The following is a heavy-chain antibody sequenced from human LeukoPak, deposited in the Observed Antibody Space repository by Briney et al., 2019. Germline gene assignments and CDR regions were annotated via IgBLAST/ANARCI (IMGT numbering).Heavy chain of an antibody. D-gene: IGHD2/OR15-2a*01. CDR3: AVLPSMKQEGR. V-gene: IGHV3-74*01. J-gene: IGHJ4*02. Sequence: GGSLRLSCAASGFTFSSYWMHWVRQAPGKGLVWVSRINSDGSSTSYADSVKGRFTISRDNAKNTLFLQMNSLRAEDTAVYYCAVLPSMKQEGRWGQGTLVTVSS. CDR1: GFTFSSYW. CDR2: INSDGSST.